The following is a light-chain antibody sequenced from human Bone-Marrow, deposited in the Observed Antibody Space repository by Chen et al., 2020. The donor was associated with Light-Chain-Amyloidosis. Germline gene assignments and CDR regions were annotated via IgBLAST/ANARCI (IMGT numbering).Light chain of an antibody. J-gene: IGLJ2*01. CDR2: RDT. CDR3: QSADSSGTYEVI. V-gene: IGLV3-25*03. CDR1: DLPTKY. Sequence: SYELTQPPSVSVSPGQTARITCSGDDLPTKYAYWYQQKPGQAPVLVIHRDTERPSGISVRFSGSSSGTTATLTISGVQAEDEADSHCQSADSSGTYEVIFGGGTQLTVL.